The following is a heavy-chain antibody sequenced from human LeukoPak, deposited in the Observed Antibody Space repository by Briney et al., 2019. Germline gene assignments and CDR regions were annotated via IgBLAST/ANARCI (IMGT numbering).Heavy chain of an antibody. J-gene: IGHJ4*02. Sequence: GGSLRLSCAASGFTFSSYWMNWVRQAPGKGLVWVSRIASDGNSTTYADSVKGRLSISRDNAKNTLYLQMNSLRVEDTAVYYCARGRPHGNDYWGQGTLVTVSS. CDR3: ARGRPHGNDY. CDR2: IASDGNST. V-gene: IGHV3-74*01. CDR1: GFTFSSYW. D-gene: IGHD4-23*01.